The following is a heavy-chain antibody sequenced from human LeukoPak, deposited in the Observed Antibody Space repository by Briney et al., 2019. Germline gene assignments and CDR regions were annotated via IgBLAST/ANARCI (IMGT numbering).Heavy chain of an antibody. CDR1: GGSISPFY. CDR2: IYYTGGT. J-gene: IGHJ5*02. Sequence: PSETLSLTCTVSGGSISPFYWNWIRQPPGKGLEWIGYIYYTGGTSYSPSLNSRATISVDTSKNQFSLKLNSVTAADTAVYYCSKGGPHTVTTYRWFDPWGQGTLVTVSS. V-gene: IGHV4-59*12. CDR3: SKGGPHTVTTYRWFDP. D-gene: IGHD4-17*01.